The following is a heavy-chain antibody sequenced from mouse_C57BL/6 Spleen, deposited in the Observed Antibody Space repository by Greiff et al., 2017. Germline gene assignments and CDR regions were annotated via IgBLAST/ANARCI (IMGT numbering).Heavy chain of an antibody. V-gene: IGHV1-15*01. CDR1: GYTFTDYE. Sequence: QVQLQQSGAELVRPGASVTLSCKASGYTFTDYEMHWVKPTPVHGLEWIGAIDPETGGTASNQKFKGKALLTADKSSSTAYMGLRSLTSEDSGVNYCTRGDYGSSRGYWGQGTTLTVSS. J-gene: IGHJ2*01. CDR3: TRGDYGSSRGY. CDR2: IDPETGGT. D-gene: IGHD1-1*01.